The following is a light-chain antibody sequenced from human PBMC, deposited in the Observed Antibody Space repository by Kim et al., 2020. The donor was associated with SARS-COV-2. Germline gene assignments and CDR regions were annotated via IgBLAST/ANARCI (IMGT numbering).Light chain of an antibody. J-gene: IGKJ5*01. CDR2: AAS. CDR3: QQHSTYPIT. V-gene: IGKV1-5*01. CDR1: QSIGGW. Sequence: GDRVTITCRASQSIGGWLAWYQQKPGKAPKLLIYAASSVESGVPSRFSGSGSGTEFTLTISSLQPDDSATYYCQQHSTYPITFGQGTRLEIK.